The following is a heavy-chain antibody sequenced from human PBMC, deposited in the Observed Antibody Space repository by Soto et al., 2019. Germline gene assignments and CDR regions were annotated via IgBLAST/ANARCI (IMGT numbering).Heavy chain of an antibody. J-gene: IGHJ4*02. Sequence: QITLKESGPTLMESTQTLTLTFTFLGVSLSISGVGVGWIRQPPRKALAGIALSYWDDAMRYSPSLRSRRTIAQDTPENRVVLTMTNMAPLDTDTYYWAILLGYRSGYNCPYSFDSWGQGTLVTVSS. V-gene: IGHV2-5*02. D-gene: IGHD2-15*01. CDR2: SYWDDAM. CDR3: AILLGYRSGYNCPYSFDS. CDR1: GVSLSISGVG.